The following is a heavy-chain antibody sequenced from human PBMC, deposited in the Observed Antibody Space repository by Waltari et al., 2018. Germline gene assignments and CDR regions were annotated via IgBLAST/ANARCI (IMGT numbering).Heavy chain of an antibody. Sequence: EVQLEESGGGVVQPGGSLRLPCAAPGFTCDDFAYPWVRQAPGKGLEWVSLITWDGRSTYYADSVKGRFAISRDNGKDFLYLQMNSLRPEDTALYYCVKEAAGYDSLIANGLDVWGQGTTVTVSS. CDR3: VKEAAGYDSLIANGLDV. D-gene: IGHD3-9*01. CDR2: ITWDGRST. J-gene: IGHJ6*02. CDR1: GFTCDDFA. V-gene: IGHV3-43D*04.